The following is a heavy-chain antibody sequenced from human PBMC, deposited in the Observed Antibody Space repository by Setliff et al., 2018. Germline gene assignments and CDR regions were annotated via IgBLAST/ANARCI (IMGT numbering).Heavy chain of an antibody. D-gene: IGHD1-1*01. Sequence: GGSLRLSCAASGFTFSSCGMHWVRQAPGKGLEWVAVIWYDGSNKYYADSVKGRFTISRDNSKNTLYLQMNSLRAEDTAVYFCAREEVEPLSMTSYYYYMDVWGRGTTVTSP. CDR1: GFTFSSCG. V-gene: IGHV3-33*01. CDR2: IWYDGSNK. CDR3: AREEVEPLSMTSYYYYMDV. J-gene: IGHJ6*03.